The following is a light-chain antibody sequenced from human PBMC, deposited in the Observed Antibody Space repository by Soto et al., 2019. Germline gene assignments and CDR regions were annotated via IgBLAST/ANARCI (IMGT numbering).Light chain of an antibody. Sequence: DIQMTQSPSSLSASVGDRVTITFRASQTISSWLAWYQQKPGKAPKLLIYAASTLESGVPSRFSATVSGTEFSLTITSLQPEDFATYYCQQLFDSPITFGQGTRLEIK. CDR1: QTISSW. CDR2: AAS. CDR3: QQLFDSPIT. J-gene: IGKJ5*01. V-gene: IGKV1-5*01.